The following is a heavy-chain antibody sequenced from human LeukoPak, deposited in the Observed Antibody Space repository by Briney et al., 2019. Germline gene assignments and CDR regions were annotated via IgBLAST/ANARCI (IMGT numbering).Heavy chain of an antibody. J-gene: IGHJ4*02. CDR3: AREYYDFWSGYYTEGY. V-gene: IGHV3-11*01. Sequence: KAGGSLRLSCAASGFAFSDYYMSWIRQAPGKGLEWVSYISSSGSTIYYADSVKGRFTISRDNAKNSLYLQMNSLRAEDTAVYYCAREYYDFWSGYYTEGYWGQGTLVTASS. D-gene: IGHD3-3*01. CDR1: GFAFSDYY. CDR2: ISSSGSTI.